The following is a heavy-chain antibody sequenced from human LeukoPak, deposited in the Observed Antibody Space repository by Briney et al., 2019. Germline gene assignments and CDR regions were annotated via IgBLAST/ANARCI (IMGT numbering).Heavy chain of an antibody. CDR2: ISSSSSYI. D-gene: IGHD6-19*01. CDR1: GFTLSNYW. Sequence: PGGSLRLSCAASGFTLSNYWIHWVRQAPGKGLEWVSSISSSSSYIYYADSVKGRFTISRDNAKNSLYLQMNSLRAEDTAVYYCALYLAGSGWYGLDAFDIWGQGTMVTVSS. J-gene: IGHJ3*02. CDR3: ALYLAGSGWYGLDAFDI. V-gene: IGHV3-21*01.